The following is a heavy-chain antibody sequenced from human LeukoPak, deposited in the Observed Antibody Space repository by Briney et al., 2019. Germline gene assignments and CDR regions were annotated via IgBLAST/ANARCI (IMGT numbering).Heavy chain of an antibody. V-gene: IGHV3-74*01. Sequence: GGSLRLSCAASGFTFSSNWMHWVRQAPXXXXVWVAHIDGDGSRTTYADSVKGRFTISRDNAENTLYLQVHSLRPEDTALYYCARDQGYSLDSWGQGTLVTVSS. CDR3: ARDQGYSLDS. CDR2: IDGDGSRT. D-gene: IGHD5-12*01. CDR1: GFTFSSNW. J-gene: IGHJ4*02.